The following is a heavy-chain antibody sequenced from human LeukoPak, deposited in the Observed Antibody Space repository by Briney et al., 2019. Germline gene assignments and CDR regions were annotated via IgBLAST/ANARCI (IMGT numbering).Heavy chain of an antibody. D-gene: IGHD6-19*01. CDR1: GYTFTGYY. J-gene: IGHJ6*02. Sequence: ASVKVSCKASGYTFTGYYMHWVRQAPGQGLEWMGWINPNSGGTNYAQKFQGRVTMTRDTSISTAYMELSRLRSDDTAVYYCARDIAVAGLGDYGMDVWGQGTTVTVSS. V-gene: IGHV1-2*02. CDR3: ARDIAVAGLGDYGMDV. CDR2: INPNSGGT.